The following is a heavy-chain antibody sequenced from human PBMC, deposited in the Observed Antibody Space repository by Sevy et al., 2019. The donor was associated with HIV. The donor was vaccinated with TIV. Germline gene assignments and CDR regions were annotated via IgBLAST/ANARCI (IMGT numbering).Heavy chain of an antibody. J-gene: IGHJ4*02. D-gene: IGHD3-16*01. Sequence: GGSLRLSCAVSGFTFSSFWMSWVRQAPGKGLEWVANIKQDGREKYYVDSVKGRFTISRENAKNSLYLQMNSLRAEDAAMYYCAKQANWALDYWGQGTLVTVSS. CDR1: GFTFSSFW. CDR3: AKQANWALDY. CDR2: IKQDGREK. V-gene: IGHV3-7*01.